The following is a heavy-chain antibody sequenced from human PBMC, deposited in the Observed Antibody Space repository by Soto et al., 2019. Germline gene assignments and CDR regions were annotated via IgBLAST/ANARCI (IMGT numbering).Heavy chain of an antibody. D-gene: IGHD6-19*01. J-gene: IGHJ4*02. CDR3: ATHPNSSGWYYFDY. CDR2: INPNSGGT. CDR1: GYTFTGYY. V-gene: IGHV1-2*04. Sequence: ASVKVSCKASGYTFTGYYMHWVRQAPGQGLEWMGWINPNSGGTNYAQKFQGWVTMTRDTSISTAYMELSRLRSDDTAVYYCATHPNSSGWYYFDYWGQGTLVTVSS.